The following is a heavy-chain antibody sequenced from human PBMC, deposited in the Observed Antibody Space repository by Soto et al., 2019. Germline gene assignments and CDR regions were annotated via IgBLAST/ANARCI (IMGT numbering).Heavy chain of an antibody. CDR3: ARLKDPGTTRRRAFDI. J-gene: IGHJ3*02. V-gene: IGHV4-59*01. D-gene: IGHD1-1*01. CDR2: IYYSGST. Sequence: QVQLQESGPGLVKPSETLSLTCTVSGGSISSYYWSWIRQPPGKGLEWIGYIYYSGSTNYNPSLKRRVTISVDTSKNQFSLKLSSVTAADTAVYYCARLKDPGTTRRRAFDIWGQGTMVTVSS. CDR1: GGSISSYY.